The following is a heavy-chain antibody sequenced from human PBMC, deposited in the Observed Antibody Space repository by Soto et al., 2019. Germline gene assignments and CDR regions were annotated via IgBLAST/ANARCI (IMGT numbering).Heavy chain of an antibody. CDR2: INAHSGTT. CDR1: GYTFINHY. V-gene: IGHV1-46*03. Sequence: QVQLVQSGPEVKKPGAAVTVSCKASGYTFINHYVHWVRQAPGQGLEWVGLINAHSGTTSSAPQFHGRVTMTTDTSTSTVYMELSSLRFEDTAVYYCAKDLNVGHSGWARDYWGQGTLVTVSS. CDR3: AKDLNVGHSGWARDY. D-gene: IGHD6-19*01. J-gene: IGHJ4*02.